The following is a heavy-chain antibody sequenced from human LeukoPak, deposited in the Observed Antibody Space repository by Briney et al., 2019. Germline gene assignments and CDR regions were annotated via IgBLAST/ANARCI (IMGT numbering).Heavy chain of an antibody. D-gene: IGHD2-2*01. CDR1: GYSFTSYW. J-gene: IGHJ4*02. CDR3: TSGYCSSTSCFDY. Sequence: GESLKVSCKGSGYSFTSYWIGWVRQMPGKGLEWMGIIYPGDSDTRYSPSFQGQVTISADKSISTAYLQWSSLKASDTAMYYCTSGYCSSTSCFDYWGQGTLVTVSS. CDR2: IYPGDSDT. V-gene: IGHV5-51*01.